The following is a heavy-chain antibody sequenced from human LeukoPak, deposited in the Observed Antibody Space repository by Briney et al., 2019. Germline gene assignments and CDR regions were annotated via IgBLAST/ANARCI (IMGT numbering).Heavy chain of an antibody. V-gene: IGHV1-24*01. Sequence: ASVKVSCKVSGYALTELSMHWVRQAPGKGLEWMGGFDPEDGETIYAQKFQGRVTMTEDTSTDTAYMELSSLRSEDTAVYYCATDKGGYYNWFDPWGQGTLVTVSS. D-gene: IGHD3-22*01. J-gene: IGHJ5*02. CDR3: ATDKGGYYNWFDP. CDR1: GYALTELS. CDR2: FDPEDGET.